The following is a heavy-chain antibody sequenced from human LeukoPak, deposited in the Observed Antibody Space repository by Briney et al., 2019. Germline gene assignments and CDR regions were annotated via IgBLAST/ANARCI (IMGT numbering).Heavy chain of an antibody. CDR2: INTNTGNP. Sequence: ASVKVSCKASGYTFTSYAMNWVRQAPGQGLEWMGWINTNTGNPTYAQGFTGRFVFSLDTSVSTAYLQISSLKAEDTAVYYCARDEGFMGSSRYPHPYNWFDPWGQGTLVTVSS. J-gene: IGHJ5*02. D-gene: IGHD6-13*01. CDR3: ARDEGFMGSSRYPHPYNWFDP. V-gene: IGHV7-4-1*02. CDR1: GYTFTSYA.